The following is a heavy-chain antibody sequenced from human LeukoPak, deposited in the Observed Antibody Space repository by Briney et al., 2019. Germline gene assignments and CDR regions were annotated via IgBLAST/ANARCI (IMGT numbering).Heavy chain of an antibody. J-gene: IGHJ3*02. CDR3: ARGHGVVAASDDAFDT. V-gene: IGHV3-7*01. CDR2: IRQDESER. D-gene: IGHD2-2*01. Sequence: GGSLRLSCEGSGFSFSSYWMTWVRQLPGRGPEWVANIRQDESERYFADSVKGRFTISKDNAKKSVYLHMSSLRAEDMAVYYCARGHGVVAASDDAFDTWGQGTMVTVSS. CDR1: GFSFSSYW.